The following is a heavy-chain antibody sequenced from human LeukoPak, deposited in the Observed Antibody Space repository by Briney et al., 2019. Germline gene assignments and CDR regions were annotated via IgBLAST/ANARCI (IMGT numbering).Heavy chain of an antibody. CDR1: GGSITGYY. J-gene: IGHJ6*02. D-gene: IGHD5-24*01. CDR3: ATGRDADSARGYYDMDV. V-gene: IGHV4-4*07. Sequence: SESLSLTCNVSGGSITGYYRTWIRQPAGKGLEWIGRIYSGGSTNYNPPLKSRVTRSVDTSKNQFSLKLSSVTAADTAVYYCATGRDADSARGYYDMDVWGQGTTVTVSS. CDR2: IYSGGST.